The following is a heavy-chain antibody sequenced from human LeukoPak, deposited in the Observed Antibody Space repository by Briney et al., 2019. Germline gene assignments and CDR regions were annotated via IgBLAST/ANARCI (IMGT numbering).Heavy chain of an antibody. V-gene: IGHV3-21*01. Sequence: GGSLGLSCAASGFTFSSYSMNWVRQAPGKGLEWVSSISSSSSYIYYADSVKGRFTISRDNAKNSLYLQMNSLRAEDTAVYYCARDHYNSGSYYEDWGRGTLVTVSS. CDR2: ISSSSSYI. CDR1: GFTFSSYS. J-gene: IGHJ4*02. CDR3: ARDHYNSGSYYED. D-gene: IGHD3-10*01.